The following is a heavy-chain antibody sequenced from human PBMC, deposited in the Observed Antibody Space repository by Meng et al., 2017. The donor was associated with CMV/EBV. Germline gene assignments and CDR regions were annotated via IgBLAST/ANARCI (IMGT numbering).Heavy chain of an antibody. J-gene: IGHJ4*02. CDR3: ARAYDYGDYDSCYFDY. D-gene: IGHD4-17*01. Sequence: GESLKISCTVSGVTFSSYWMHWVRQAPGKGLQWVSVIYSGDSTYYADSVKGRFTISRDNSKNTLYLQMNSLRAEDTAVYYCARAYDYGDYDSCYFDYWGQGTLVTVSS. CDR1: GVTFSSYW. V-gene: IGHV3-53*01. CDR2: IYSGDST.